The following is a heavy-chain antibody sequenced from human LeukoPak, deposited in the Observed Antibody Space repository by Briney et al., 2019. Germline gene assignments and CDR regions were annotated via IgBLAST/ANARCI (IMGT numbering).Heavy chain of an antibody. CDR1: GFTFSSFW. V-gene: IGHV3-7*05. Sequence: QPGGSLRLSCAASGFTFSSFWMTWVRQAPGKGLEWVANIKQDGSEKYYGDSVKGRFTISRDNAKNSLDLQMDGLRAEDTAVYYCARGRGCETWGHGTLVTVSS. D-gene: IGHD3-10*01. CDR3: ARGRGCET. J-gene: IGHJ5*01. CDR2: IKQDGSEK.